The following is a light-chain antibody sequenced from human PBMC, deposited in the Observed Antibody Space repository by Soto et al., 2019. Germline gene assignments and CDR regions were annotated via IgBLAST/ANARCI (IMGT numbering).Light chain of an antibody. CDR2: DVS. Sequence: QSALTQPRSVSGSPGQSVTISCTGTSSDIGGYKYVSWYQQHPGKAPKLMIYDVSKRPSGVPDRFSGSKSGNTASLTISGLQAEDEADNYCCSYAGSYTLVFGGGTKLTVL. CDR1: SSDIGGYKY. J-gene: IGLJ2*01. V-gene: IGLV2-11*01. CDR3: CSYAGSYTLV.